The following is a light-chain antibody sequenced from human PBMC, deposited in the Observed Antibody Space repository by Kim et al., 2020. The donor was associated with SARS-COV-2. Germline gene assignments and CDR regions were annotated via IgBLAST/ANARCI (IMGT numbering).Light chain of an antibody. CDR2: DVS. V-gene: IGLV2-14*03. CDR3: SSYTSSSTLV. J-gene: IGLJ3*02. Sequence: GQSITISCTGTRSDVGGYNYVSSYQQHPGKAPKLMIYDVSNRPSGVSNRFSGSKSGNTASLTISGLQAEDEADYYCSSYTSSSTLVFGGGTQLTVL. CDR1: RSDVGGYNY.